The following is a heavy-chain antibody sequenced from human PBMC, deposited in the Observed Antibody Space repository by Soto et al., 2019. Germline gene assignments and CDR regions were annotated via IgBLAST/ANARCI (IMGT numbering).Heavy chain of an antibody. Sequence: PGGSLRLSCAASGFTFSNAWMSWVRQAPGKGLEWVGRIKSKTDGGTTDYAAPVKGRFTISRDDSKNTLYLQMNSLKTEDTAVYYCTTQLYYDFWSGYGPRYFDLWGRGTLVTAPQ. J-gene: IGHJ2*01. V-gene: IGHV3-15*01. CDR2: IKSKTDGGTT. CDR3: TTQLYYDFWSGYGPRYFDL. D-gene: IGHD3-3*01. CDR1: GFTFSNAW.